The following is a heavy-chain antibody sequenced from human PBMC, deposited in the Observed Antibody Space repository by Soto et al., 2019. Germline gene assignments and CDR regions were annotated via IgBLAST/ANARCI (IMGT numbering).Heavy chain of an antibody. V-gene: IGHV3-74*01. Sequence: EVHLVESGGGSVQPGGSLRLSCAGSGFAFSSYWIHWVRQVPGKGLVWVSRINSDGSTTSYADSVRGRFTISRDNAKHTLHLKMNSPRAEDTDFYYCARVGQGRYYFDYWGQGTLVTVSS. CDR1: GFAFSSYW. CDR2: INSDGSTT. J-gene: IGHJ4*02. CDR3: ARVGQGRYYFDY.